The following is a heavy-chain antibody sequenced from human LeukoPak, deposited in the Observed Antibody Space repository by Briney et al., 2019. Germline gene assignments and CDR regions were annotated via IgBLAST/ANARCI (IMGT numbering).Heavy chain of an antibody. CDR2: IYHSGST. Sequence: PSGTLSLTCAVSGGSISSSNWWSWVRQPPGKGLEWIGEIYHSGSTYYNPSLKSRVTISVDTSKNQFSLKLSSVTAADTAVYYCARHGGGSVPAAVFGWEDNWFDPWGQGTLVTVSS. V-gene: IGHV4-4*02. D-gene: IGHD2-2*01. CDR3: ARHGGGSVPAAVFGWEDNWFDP. J-gene: IGHJ5*02. CDR1: GGSISSSNW.